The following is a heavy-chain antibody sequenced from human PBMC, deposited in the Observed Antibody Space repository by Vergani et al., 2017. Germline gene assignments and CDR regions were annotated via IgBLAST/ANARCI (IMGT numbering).Heavy chain of an antibody. CDR2: IGKDGINT. Sequence: VQLLESGGDLVQPGGSLRLSYAASGFTFSNFGMHWIRQAPGKGLEWLAYIGKDGINTRYRDAVKGRFTVSRDNSKDILYLQMDSLRSEDTALYYCAKYLRDSTDGLPDSWGPGTLVIVSS. CDR1: GFTFSNFG. CDR3: AKYLRDSTDGLPDS. D-gene: IGHD2-21*02. V-gene: IGHV3-30*02. J-gene: IGHJ4*02.